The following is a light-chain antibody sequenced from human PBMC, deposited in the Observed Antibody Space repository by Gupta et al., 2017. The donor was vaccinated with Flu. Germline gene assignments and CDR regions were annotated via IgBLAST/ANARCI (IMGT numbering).Light chain of an antibody. J-gene: IGKJ2*01. V-gene: IGKV1-9*01. Sequence: GDRVTITCRASQDISVYLAWYQQTPGKAPKLLISRASTVQGGVPSRFSGSGSGADFSLTIVSLQPEDFASYYCQQLHTYPYNFGQGTRLE. CDR2: RAS. CDR1: QDISVY. CDR3: QQLHTYPYN.